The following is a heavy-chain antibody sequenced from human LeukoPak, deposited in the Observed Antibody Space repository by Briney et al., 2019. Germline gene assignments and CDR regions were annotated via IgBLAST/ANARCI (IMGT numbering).Heavy chain of an antibody. V-gene: IGHV3-21*01. CDR2: ISSSSSYI. Sequence: PGGSLRLSCVASGFTFSSYSMNWVRQAPGKGLEWVSSISSSSSYIYYADSVKGRFTISRDNAKNSLYLQMNSLRAEDTAVYYCARAFRDGYSVDGYWGQGTLVTVSS. D-gene: IGHD5-24*01. CDR1: GFTFSSYS. J-gene: IGHJ4*02. CDR3: ARAFRDGYSVDGY.